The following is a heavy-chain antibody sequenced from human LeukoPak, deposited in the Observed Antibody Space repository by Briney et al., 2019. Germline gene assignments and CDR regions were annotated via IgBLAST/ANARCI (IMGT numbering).Heavy chain of an antibody. CDR2: ISYDGSNK. Sequence: GGSLRLSCAASGFTISSYAVHWVRQAPGKGPEWVAVISYDGSNKYYADSVKGRFTIFRDTSKNTLFLQMNSLRPDDTAVYYCARVDSGDSSSSAPFDYWGQGTRVTVSS. J-gene: IGHJ4*02. D-gene: IGHD6-6*01. CDR1: GFTISSYA. CDR3: ARVDSGDSSSSAPFDY. V-gene: IGHV3-30-3*01.